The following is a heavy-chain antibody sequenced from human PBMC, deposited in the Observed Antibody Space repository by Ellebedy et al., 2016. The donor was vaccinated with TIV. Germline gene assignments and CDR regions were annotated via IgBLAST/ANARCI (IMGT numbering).Heavy chain of an antibody. CDR3: GRYDRYGLDV. CDR2: INSDGSST. J-gene: IGHJ6*02. V-gene: IGHV3-74*01. Sequence: GESLKISCVASGFAFSSLWIHWVRQAPGKGLVWVSHINSDGSSTTYADPVKGRFTISRDYAKDTVYLQMNSLRAEGTAVYYCGRYDRYGLDVWGQGTTVIVSS. D-gene: IGHD3-16*01. CDR1: GFAFSSLW.